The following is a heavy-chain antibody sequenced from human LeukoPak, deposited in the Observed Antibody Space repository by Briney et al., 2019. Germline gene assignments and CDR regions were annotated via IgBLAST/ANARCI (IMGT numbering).Heavy chain of an antibody. CDR3: GRDYLGESGAGGP. Sequence: GGSLRLSCAASGFTFSSFTMNWVRQAPGKGLEWASSISPTGISTWHADSVEGRFTISRDSAKNSVHLQMTNLRVDDTAVYYCGRDYLGESGAGGPWGQGILVTVSS. D-gene: IGHD3-10*01. V-gene: IGHV3-21*01. CDR2: ISPTGIST. J-gene: IGHJ5*02. CDR1: GFTFSSFT.